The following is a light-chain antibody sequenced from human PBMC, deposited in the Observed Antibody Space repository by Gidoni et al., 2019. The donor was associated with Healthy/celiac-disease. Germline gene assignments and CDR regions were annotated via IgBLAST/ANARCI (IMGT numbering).Light chain of an antibody. CDR2: EVS. CDR1: SSDVGGHNY. J-gene: IGLJ1*01. CDR3: SSYAGSNNYV. Sequence: QSALTQPPSASGSPGQPATISCTGTSSDVGGHNYVSWYQQHPGKAPKLMIYEVSKRPSGVPDRFSGSKSGNTASLTVSGLQAEDEADYYCSSYAGSNNYVFGTGTKVTVL. V-gene: IGLV2-8*01.